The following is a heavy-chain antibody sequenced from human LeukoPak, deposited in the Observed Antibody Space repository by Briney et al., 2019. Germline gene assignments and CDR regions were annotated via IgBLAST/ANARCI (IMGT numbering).Heavy chain of an antibody. J-gene: IGHJ4*02. CDR3: AKDMGYCSGGSCSPFDY. CDR2: LSVSGDNT. CDR1: GLTFSSYA. Sequence: GGSLRLSCAASGLTFSSYAMNWVRQAPGKGLEWVSGLSVSGDNTYYADSVKGRFTISRDNSKNTLYLQMNSLRAEDTSVYHCAKDMGYCSGGSCSPFDYWGQGTLVTVSS. V-gene: IGHV3-23*01. D-gene: IGHD2-15*01.